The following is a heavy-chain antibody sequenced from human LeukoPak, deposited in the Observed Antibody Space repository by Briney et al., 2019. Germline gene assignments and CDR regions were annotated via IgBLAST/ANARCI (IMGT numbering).Heavy chain of an antibody. Sequence: PSETLSLTCTVSGGPISSFYWNWIRQPPGKGLEWIGYTYYSGSSSYNPSLKNRAIISVDKSRSQFSLKINSVTAADTAVYFCAREPGAEDFGGFDYWGQGTLVTVFS. CDR1: GGPISSFY. CDR3: AREPGAEDFGGFDY. D-gene: IGHD2-15*01. V-gene: IGHV4-59*01. J-gene: IGHJ4*02. CDR2: TYYSGSS.